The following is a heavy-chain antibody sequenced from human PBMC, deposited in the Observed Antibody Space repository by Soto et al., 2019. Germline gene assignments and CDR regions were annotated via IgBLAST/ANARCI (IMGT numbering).Heavy chain of an antibody. J-gene: IGHJ4*02. D-gene: IGHD6-13*01. V-gene: IGHV4-4*07. CDR2: IYTSGST. CDR3: ARATPRLSWIYYFDY. CDR1: GGSISSYY. Sequence: QVQLQESGPGLVKPSETLSLTCTVSGGSISSYYWNWIRQPAGKGLEWIGRIYTSGSTNYNPSLKSRVTMSVDTSKNQFSLKLSSVTAADTAVYYCARATPRLSWIYYFDYWGQGTLVTVSS.